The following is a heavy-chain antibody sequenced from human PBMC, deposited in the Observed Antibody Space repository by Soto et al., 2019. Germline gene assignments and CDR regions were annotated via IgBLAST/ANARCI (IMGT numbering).Heavy chain of an antibody. V-gene: IGHV4-34*01. CDR3: LWLDSY. CDR1: GGSFSGYY. D-gene: IGHD5-18*01. J-gene: IGHJ1*01. Sequence: SETLSLTCAVYGGSFSGYYWSWIRQPPGKGLEWIGEINHSGSTNYNPSLKSRVTISVDTSKNQFSLKLSSVTAADTAVYYCLWLDSYWGQGTLVTVSS. CDR2: INHSGST.